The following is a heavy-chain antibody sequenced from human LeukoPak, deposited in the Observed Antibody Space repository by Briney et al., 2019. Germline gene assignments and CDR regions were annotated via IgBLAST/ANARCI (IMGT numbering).Heavy chain of an antibody. Sequence: SETLSLTCAVYGGSSTGYHWNWIRQTPRRGLEWIGEINHRGSTHYNPSLESRVTISVDTSKNQFSLKLSSATAADTGVYYCARDPTTVVTLPYYFDFWGQGTQVTVSS. CDR3: ARDPTTVVTLPYYFDF. J-gene: IGHJ4*02. CDR1: GGSSTGYH. D-gene: IGHD4-23*01. V-gene: IGHV4-34*01. CDR2: INHRGST.